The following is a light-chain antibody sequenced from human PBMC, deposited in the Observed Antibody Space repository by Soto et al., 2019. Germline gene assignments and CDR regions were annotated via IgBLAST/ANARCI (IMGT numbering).Light chain of an antibody. Sequence: EIVMTQSPATLSLSPGERATLSCRASPSVTNFLAWYQQKPGQAPRLLIYGAFNRATGIPARFSGSGSGTDFTLTFSSLEPEDSAVYYCQQRNVWPPVTFGQGTRLEIK. CDR3: QQRNVWPPVT. V-gene: IGKV3-11*01. CDR1: PSVTNF. CDR2: GAF. J-gene: IGKJ5*01.